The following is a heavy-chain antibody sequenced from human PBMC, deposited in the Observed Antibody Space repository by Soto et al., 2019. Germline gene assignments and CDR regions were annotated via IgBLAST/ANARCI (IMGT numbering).Heavy chain of an antibody. CDR3: ALTYGSGSYYPKNNWLDT. V-gene: IGHV1-69*02. J-gene: IGHJ5*02. CDR1: GGTFSSYT. CDR2: IIPILGIA. Sequence: ASVKVSCKASGGTFSSYTISWVRQAPGQGLEWMGRIIPILGIANYAQKFQGRVTITADKSTSTAYMELSSLRSEDTAVYYCALTYGSGSYYPKNNWLDTWGQGTLVTVSS. D-gene: IGHD3-10*01.